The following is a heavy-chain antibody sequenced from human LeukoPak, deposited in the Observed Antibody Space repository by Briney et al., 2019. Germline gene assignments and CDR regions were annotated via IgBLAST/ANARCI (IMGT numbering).Heavy chain of an antibody. Sequence: SETLSLTCAVYGGSFSSYYWSWIRQPPGKGLEWIGYIYSSGSTDYNPSLKSRVTISLDTSNHQFSLKLTSVTAADTAVYYCARHVGIHLWSLYFDYWGQGSLVTVSS. CDR1: GGSFSSYY. D-gene: IGHD5-18*01. CDR3: ARHVGIHLWSLYFDY. V-gene: IGHV4-59*08. CDR2: IYSSGST. J-gene: IGHJ4*02.